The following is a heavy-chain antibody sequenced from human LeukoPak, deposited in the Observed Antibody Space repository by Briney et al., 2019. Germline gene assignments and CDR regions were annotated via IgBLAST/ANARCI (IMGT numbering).Heavy chain of an antibody. J-gene: IGHJ3*02. D-gene: IGHD6-19*01. CDR2: IYHSGST. Sequence: TSQTLSLTCAVSGGSISSGGYSWSWIRQPPGKGLEWIGYIYHSGSTYYIPSLKSRVTISVDRSKNQFSLKLSSVTAADTAVYYCARGAGLNAFDIWGQGTMVTVSS. V-gene: IGHV4-30-2*01. CDR1: GGSISSGGYS. CDR3: ARGAGLNAFDI.